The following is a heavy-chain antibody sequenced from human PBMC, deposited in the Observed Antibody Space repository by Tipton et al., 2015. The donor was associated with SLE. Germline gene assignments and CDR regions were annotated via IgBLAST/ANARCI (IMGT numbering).Heavy chain of an antibody. CDR2: IYTSGST. Sequence: TLSLTCTVSGGSISSYYWSWIRQPPGKGLEWIGYIYTSGSTNYNPSLKSRVTISVDTSKNQFSLKPSSVTAADTAVYYCARDPGETDAFDIWGQGTMVTVSS. J-gene: IGHJ3*02. V-gene: IGHV4-59*01. D-gene: IGHD3-10*01. CDR3: ARDPGETDAFDI. CDR1: GGSISSYY.